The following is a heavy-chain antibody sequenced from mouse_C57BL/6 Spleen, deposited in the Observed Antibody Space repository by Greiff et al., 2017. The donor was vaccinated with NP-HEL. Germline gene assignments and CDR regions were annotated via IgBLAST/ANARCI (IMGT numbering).Heavy chain of an antibody. CDR2: INPSTGGT. CDR3: ARGGYDVFWYFDV. V-gene: IGHV1-42*01. D-gene: IGHD2-2*01. CDR1: GYSFTGYY. Sequence: EVQLQQSGPELVKPGASVKISCKASGYSFTGYYMNWVKQSPEKSLEWIGEINPSTGGTTYNQKFKAKATLTVDKSSSTAYMQLKSLTSEDSAVYYCARGGYDVFWYFDVWGTGTTVTVSS. J-gene: IGHJ1*03.